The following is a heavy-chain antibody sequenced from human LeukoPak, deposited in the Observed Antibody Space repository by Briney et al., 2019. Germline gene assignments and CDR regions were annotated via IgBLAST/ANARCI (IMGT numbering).Heavy chain of an antibody. CDR1: GYSISSGYY. Sequence: SETLSLTCTVSGYSISSGYYWGWIRQPPGKGLEWIGYISHSGSTYYNPSLKSRVTISVDRSKNQFYLKLSSVTAADTAVYYCARDLDSGGQIDYWGQGILVTVSS. J-gene: IGHJ4*02. D-gene: IGHD6-19*01. CDR3: ARDLDSGGQIDY. CDR2: ISHSGST. V-gene: IGHV4-38-2*02.